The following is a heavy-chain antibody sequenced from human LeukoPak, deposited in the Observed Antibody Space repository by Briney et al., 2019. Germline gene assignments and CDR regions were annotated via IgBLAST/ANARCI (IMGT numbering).Heavy chain of an antibody. J-gene: IGHJ3*02. V-gene: IGHV3-48*01. CDR3: ASTKLRFLDLDAFDI. CDR2: ISTSSSII. CDR1: GFTFSTYS. Sequence: GGSLRLSCAASGFTFSTYSMNWVRQAPGKGLEWVSYISTSSSIIYYADSVKGRFTISRDNAKNSLYLQMNSLRAEDTAVYYCASTKLRFLDLDAFDIWGQGTMVTVSS. D-gene: IGHD3-3*01.